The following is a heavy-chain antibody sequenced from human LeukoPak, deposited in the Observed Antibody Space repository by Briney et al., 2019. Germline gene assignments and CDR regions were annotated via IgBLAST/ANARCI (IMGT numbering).Heavy chain of an antibody. CDR2: ISNENSYI. D-gene: IGHD3-22*01. J-gene: IGHJ3*01. CDR1: GFTFNTHS. Sequence: GGPLRLSCAASGFTFNTHSMNGVRQSPAEGVVGVFSISNENSYIHYAHSVKRRFTISRDNAKNSLYLQMNTLRAEDTAVYYCVSVSQGDDYYDSPVQGAFDLWGQGTMVTVSS. V-gene: IGHV3-21*01. CDR3: VSVSQGDDYYDSPVQGAFDL.